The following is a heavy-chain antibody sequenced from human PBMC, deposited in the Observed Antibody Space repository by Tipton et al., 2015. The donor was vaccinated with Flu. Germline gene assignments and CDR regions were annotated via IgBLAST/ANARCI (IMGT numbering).Heavy chain of an antibody. CDR1: GDSISSYY. J-gene: IGHJ4*02. CDR2: ISYSGST. Sequence: TLSLTCTVSGDSISSYYWSWIRQSPGKGLEWIGYISYSGSTNYNPSLKSRVTISVDTSKNQFSLKLSSVTAADTAVYYCARLSSNWYHQLDNWGQGTLVTVSS. V-gene: IGHV4-59*01. D-gene: IGHD6-13*01. CDR3: ARLSSNWYHQLDN.